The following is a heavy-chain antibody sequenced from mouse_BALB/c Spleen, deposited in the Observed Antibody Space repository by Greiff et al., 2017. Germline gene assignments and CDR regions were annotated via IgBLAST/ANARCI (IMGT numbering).Heavy chain of an antibody. CDR2: ISNGGGST. D-gene: IGHD4-1*02. J-gene: IGHJ3*01. Sequence: EVHLVESGGGLVQPGGSLKLSCAASGFTFSSYTMSWVRQTPEKRLEWVAYISNGGGSTYYPDTVKGRFTITRDNAKNTLYLQMSSLKSEDTAMYYCARHGHSSTGTPFAYWGQGTLVTVSA. V-gene: IGHV5-12-2*01. CDR3: ARHGHSSTGTPFAY. CDR1: GFTFSSYT.